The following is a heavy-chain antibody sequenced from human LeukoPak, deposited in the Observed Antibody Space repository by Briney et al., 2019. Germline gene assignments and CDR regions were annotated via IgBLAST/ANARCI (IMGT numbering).Heavy chain of an antibody. CDR1: GGSISSGGYS. D-gene: IGHD6-13*01. Sequence: PSETLSLTCAVSGGSISSGGYSWSWIRQPPGKGLEWIGYIYHSGSTNYNPSLKSRVTISVDRSKNQFSLKLSSVTAADTAVYYCASSSSWPPEGYWGQGTLVTVSS. V-gene: IGHV4-30-2*01. J-gene: IGHJ4*02. CDR2: IYHSGST. CDR3: ASSSSWPPEGY.